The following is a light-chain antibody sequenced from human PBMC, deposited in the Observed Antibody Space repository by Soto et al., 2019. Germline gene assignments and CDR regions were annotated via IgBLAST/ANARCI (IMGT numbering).Light chain of an antibody. CDR3: QQYGSSPGLT. J-gene: IGKJ4*01. V-gene: IGKV3-20*01. CDR2: GAS. CDR1: QSVSSSY. Sequence: EIVLNQSPGTLSLSPGERATLSCRASQSVSSSYLAWYQQKPGQAPRLLIYGASSRATGIPDRFSGSGSGTDFTLTISRLEPEDFAVYYCQQYGSSPGLTFGGGTKVEIK.